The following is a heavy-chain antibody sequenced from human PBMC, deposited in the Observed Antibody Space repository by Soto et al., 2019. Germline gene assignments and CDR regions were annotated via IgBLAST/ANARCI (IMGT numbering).Heavy chain of an antibody. CDR3: ATAYSSGWYYFDY. CDR1: GGSISSSSYY. Sequence: PSETLSLTCTVSGGSISSSSYYWGWIRQPPGKGLEWIGSIYYSGSTYYNPSLKSRVTISVDTSKNQFSLKLSSVTAADTAVYYCATAYSSGWYYFDYWGQGTLVTVS. D-gene: IGHD6-19*01. CDR2: IYYSGST. V-gene: IGHV4-39*01. J-gene: IGHJ4*02.